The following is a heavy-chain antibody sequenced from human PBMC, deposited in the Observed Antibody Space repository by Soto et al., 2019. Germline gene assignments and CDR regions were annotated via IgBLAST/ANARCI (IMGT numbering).Heavy chain of an antibody. CDR1: GYSFTSYW. V-gene: IGHV5-51*01. J-gene: IGHJ6*02. CDR3: ASSGFGELPSYGMDV. Sequence: GGSLKISCKGSGYSFTSYWIGWVRQMPGKGLEWMGIIYPGDSDTRYSPSFQGQVTISADKSISTAYLQWSSLKASDTAMYYCASSGFGELPSYGMDVWGQGTLVTVSS. CDR2: IYPGDSDT. D-gene: IGHD3-10*01.